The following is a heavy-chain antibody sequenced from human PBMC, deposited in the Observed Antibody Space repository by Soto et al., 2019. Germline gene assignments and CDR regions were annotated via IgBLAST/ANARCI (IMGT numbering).Heavy chain of an antibody. J-gene: IGHJ4*02. CDR2: LRPRTGNT. V-gene: IGHV1-46*01. CDR1: GYTFTNYD. Sequence: ASVKVFCRASGYTFTNYDIHWLRQAPGQGLEWLGILRPRTGNTGYAQRFQGRVTMTRDTSTGTVYMELTSLKSDDTAVYYCAREPNESFYFDYWGQGTQVTVSS. CDR3: AREPNESFYFDY.